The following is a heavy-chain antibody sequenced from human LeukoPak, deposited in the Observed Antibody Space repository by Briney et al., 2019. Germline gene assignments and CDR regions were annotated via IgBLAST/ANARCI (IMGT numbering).Heavy chain of an antibody. Sequence: PGGSLRLSCAVSGFTFRSYAMSWVRQAPGKGLEWVSGISGSGGSTDYADSVKGRFIISRDNSKNTLYLQMNSLRVEDTAVYYCARWQWLHNWFDPWGQGTLVTVSS. V-gene: IGHV3-23*01. D-gene: IGHD6-19*01. J-gene: IGHJ5*02. CDR2: ISGSGGST. CDR1: GFTFRSYA. CDR3: ARWQWLHNWFDP.